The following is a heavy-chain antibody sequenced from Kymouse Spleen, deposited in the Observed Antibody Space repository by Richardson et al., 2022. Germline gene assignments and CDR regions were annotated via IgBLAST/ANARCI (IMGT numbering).Heavy chain of an antibody. CDR3: ARHDYGSGSYYRDAFDI. V-gene: IGHV4-39*01. CDR1: GGSISSSSYY. Sequence: QLQLQESGPGLVKPSETLSLTCTVSGGSISSSSYYWGWIRQPPGKGLEWIGSIYYSGSTYYNPSLKSRVTISVDTSKNQFSLKLSSVTAADTAVYYCARHDYGSGSYYRDAFDIWGQGTMVTVSS. D-gene: IGHD3-10*01. J-gene: IGHJ3*02. CDR2: IYYSGST.